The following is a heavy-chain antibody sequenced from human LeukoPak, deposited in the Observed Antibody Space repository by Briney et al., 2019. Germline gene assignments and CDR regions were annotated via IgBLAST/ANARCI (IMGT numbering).Heavy chain of an antibody. D-gene: IGHD3-22*01. V-gene: IGHV1-69*13. CDR2: IIPISGTP. CDR1: GGTLNSYA. CDR3: ARSLRKVITPIDYYSTYMDV. J-gene: IGHJ6*03. Sequence: SVKVSCKASGGTLNSYAVNWVRQAPGQGLEWMGGIIPISGTPNSAQKFQDRVTITADESTSTVYMELSSLRSEDTAVCYCARSLRKVITPIDYYSTYMDVWGKGTTVTISS.